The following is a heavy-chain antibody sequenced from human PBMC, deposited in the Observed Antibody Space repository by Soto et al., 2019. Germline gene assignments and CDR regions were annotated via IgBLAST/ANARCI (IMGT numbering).Heavy chain of an antibody. J-gene: IGHJ4*02. CDR1: RDTFTTYD. V-gene: IGHV1-8*01. Sequence: QVQLVQSGAEVRKPGASVKVSCKASRDTFTTYDINWVRQATGHGLEWMGWINPNSGNIGYAQRFQGRVTMTRDTAIRTAYMEVSSLRSDDTAVYYCARGRASGSYYLLDYWGQGTLVTVSS. CDR2: INPNSGNI. CDR3: ARGRASGSYYLLDY. D-gene: IGHD3-10*01.